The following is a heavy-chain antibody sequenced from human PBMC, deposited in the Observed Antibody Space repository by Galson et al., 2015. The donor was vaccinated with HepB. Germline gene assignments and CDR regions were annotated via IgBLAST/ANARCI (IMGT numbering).Heavy chain of an antibody. D-gene: IGHD4-17*01. J-gene: IGHJ2*01. CDR3: AKDGVAVTKNFDL. CDR1: GFTFSSYA. Sequence: SLRLSCAASGFTFSSYAMSWVRQAPGEGLEWVSAISGSGGSTYYADSVKGRFTISRDNSKNTLYLQMNSLRAEDTAVYYCAKDGVAVTKNFDLWGRGTLVTVSS. CDR2: ISGSGGST. V-gene: IGHV3-23*01.